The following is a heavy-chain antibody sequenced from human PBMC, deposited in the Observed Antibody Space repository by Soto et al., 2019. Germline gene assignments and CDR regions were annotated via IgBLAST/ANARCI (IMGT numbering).Heavy chain of an antibody. J-gene: IGHJ6*02. CDR1: GFTFSSYG. CDR3: AKDLVNTAMAGYYYYGMDV. CDR2: ISYDGSNK. V-gene: IGHV3-30*18. D-gene: IGHD5-18*01. Sequence: GGSLRLSCAASGFTFSSYGMHWVRQAPGKGLEWVAVISYDGSNKYYADSVKGRFTISRDNSKNTLYLQMNSLRAEDTAVYYCAKDLVNTAMAGYYYYGMDVWGQGTTVTVSS.